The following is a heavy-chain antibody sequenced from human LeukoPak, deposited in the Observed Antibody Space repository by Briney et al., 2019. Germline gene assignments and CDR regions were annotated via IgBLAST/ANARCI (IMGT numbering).Heavy chain of an antibody. CDR2: MNPNSGNT. D-gene: IGHD3-22*01. CDR3: AREAGDSSGYYYYYYYGMDV. CDR1: GYTFTSYD. V-gene: IGHV1-8*01. Sequence: ASVTVSCKASGYTFTSYDINWVRQATGQGLEWMGWMNPNSGNTGYAQKFQGRVTMTRNTSISTAYMELSSLRSEDTAVCYCAREAGDSSGYYYYYYYGMDVWGQGTTVTVSS. J-gene: IGHJ6*02.